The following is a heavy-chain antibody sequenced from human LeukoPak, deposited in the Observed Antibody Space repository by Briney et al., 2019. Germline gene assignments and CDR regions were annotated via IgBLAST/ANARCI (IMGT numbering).Heavy chain of an antibody. J-gene: IGHJ4*02. CDR2: INIEGSQK. Sequence: GGSLRLSCAASGFIFTSYRMSWVRQAPGKGLEWVANINIEGSQKNYVDSVKGRFTISRDNAENSLYLQLNSLRAEDAAMYFCARDVPNGFFDYWGQGALVTVSS. CDR3: ARDVPNGFFDY. CDR1: GFIFTSYR. D-gene: IGHD2-8*01. V-gene: IGHV3-7*01.